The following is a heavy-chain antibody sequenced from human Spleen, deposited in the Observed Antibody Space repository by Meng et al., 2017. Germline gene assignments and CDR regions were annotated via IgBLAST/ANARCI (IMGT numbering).Heavy chain of an antibody. CDR2: IYHSGST. V-gene: IGHV4-39*07. J-gene: IGHJ4*02. CDR3: ARSRSSQAPDPYFDY. Sequence: GSLRLSCTVSGGSISSSSYYWGWIRQPPGKGLEWIGSIYHSGSTYYNPSLKSRVTISVDTSKNQFSLKLSSVTAADTAVYYCARSRSSQAPDPYFDYWGQGTLVTVSS. CDR1: GGSISSSSYY. D-gene: IGHD2-15*01.